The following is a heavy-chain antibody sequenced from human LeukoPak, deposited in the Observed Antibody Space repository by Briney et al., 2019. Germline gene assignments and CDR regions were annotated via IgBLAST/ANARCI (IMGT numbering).Heavy chain of an antibody. Sequence: SETLSLTCTVSGGSISGYFWSWIRQPAGKGLEGMGRIHDNGDSNHNPSLKSRVTMALATSKNQVSLRLASVTAADTAVYFCARAPSGCGGTCPSDHWGPGTLVTVSS. D-gene: IGHD2-15*01. CDR2: IHDNGDS. CDR3: ARAPSGCGGTCPSDH. J-gene: IGHJ4*02. V-gene: IGHV4-4*07. CDR1: GGSISGYF.